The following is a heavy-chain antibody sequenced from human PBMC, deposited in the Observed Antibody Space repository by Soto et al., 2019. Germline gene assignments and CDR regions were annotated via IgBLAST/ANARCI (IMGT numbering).Heavy chain of an antibody. CDR3: VRRVSGNYDY. D-gene: IGHD1-7*01. CDR1: GFTFSSYD. V-gene: IGHV3-64*01. Sequence: EVQLAESGGGMVQPGGSLRLSCVASGFTFSSYDMHWFRQAPGKGLAYVSSISSNGGTTYYGNSVKGRFTIYRDHSKNTLYLQMGSLRAADIAVYYCVRRVSGNYDYWGQGTLVTVSS. CDR2: ISSNGGTT. J-gene: IGHJ4*02.